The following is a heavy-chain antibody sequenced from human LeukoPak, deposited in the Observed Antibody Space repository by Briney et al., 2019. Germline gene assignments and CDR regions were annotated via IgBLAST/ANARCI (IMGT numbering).Heavy chain of an antibody. CDR3: ARDSQYWYFDL. V-gene: IGHV4-61*02. J-gene: IGHJ2*01. Sequence: SETLSLTCTVSGGSISSGSYYWSWIRQPAGKGLEWIGRIYTSGSTNYNPSLKSRVTISVDTSKNQFSLKLSSVTAADTAVYYCARDSQYWYFDLWAVAPWSLSPQ. CDR1: GGSISSGSYY. CDR2: IYTSGST.